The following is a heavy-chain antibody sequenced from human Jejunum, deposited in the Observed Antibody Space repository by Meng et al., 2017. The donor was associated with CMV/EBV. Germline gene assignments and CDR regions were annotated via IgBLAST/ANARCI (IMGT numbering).Heavy chain of an antibody. J-gene: IGHJ4*02. CDR1: GGSISTSHYY. CDR2: FYYSGST. CDR3: ARRGNKNWSIGYFEY. Sequence: QLQLQESGPGLVKPSETLSLICTVPGGSISTSHYYWGWIRQPPGKGLEWIGSFYYSGSTYYNPSLKSRVTMSVDTSKNQFSLKLSSVTAADTAVYYCARRGNKNWSIGYFEYWGQGTLVTVSS. D-gene: IGHD1-1*01. V-gene: IGHV4-39*07.